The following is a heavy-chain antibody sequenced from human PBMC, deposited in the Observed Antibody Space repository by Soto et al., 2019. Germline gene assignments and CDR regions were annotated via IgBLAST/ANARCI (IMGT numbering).Heavy chain of an antibody. Sequence: EVQLVESGGGLVQPGGSLRLSCAASGFTFSSYWMSWVRQAPGKGLEWVANIKQDGSEKYYVDSVTGRFTISRDNPKNSLYLQMKSMRAEDTAVYYCANAPSVVAVAGTFRYYYSYGMDVWGQGTMVTVSS. J-gene: IGHJ6*02. V-gene: IGHV3-7*01. CDR2: IKQDGSEK. D-gene: IGHD6-19*01. CDR1: GFTFSSYW. CDR3: ANAPSVVAVAGTFRYYYSYGMDV.